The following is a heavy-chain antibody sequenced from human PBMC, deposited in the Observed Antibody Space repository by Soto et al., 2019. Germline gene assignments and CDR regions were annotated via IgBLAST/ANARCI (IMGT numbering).Heavy chain of an antibody. J-gene: IGHJ4*02. CDR3: AKASLAAGVYGYFDY. CDR2: ISGTGSRT. Sequence: EVQLLESGGTLVQPGGSLRLSCAASGFTFSSYGMSWVRQAPGKGLEWVSSISGTGSRTYYADSVQGRFTFSRDNSKNTLYLQMISLRAEDTAVYYCAKASLAAGVYGYFDYWGQGTLVTVSS. D-gene: IGHD6-13*01. V-gene: IGHV3-23*01. CDR1: GFTFSSYG.